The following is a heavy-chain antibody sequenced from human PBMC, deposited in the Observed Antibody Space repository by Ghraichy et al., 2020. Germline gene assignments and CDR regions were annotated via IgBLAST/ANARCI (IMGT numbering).Heavy chain of an antibody. CDR2: INPNTGGT. D-gene: IGHD3-3*01. CDR1: GSTFTAYY. J-gene: IGHJ6*02. CDR3: ARDFFSSITSPNYYYGMDL. Sequence: ASVKVSCKASGSTFTAYYMHWVRQAPGQGLEWMGRINPNTGGTNYAQKFQGRVTMTRDMSIDTAYMELSRVRSDDTAVYYCARDFFSSITSPNYYYGMDLWGQGTTVTVSS. V-gene: IGHV1-2*06.